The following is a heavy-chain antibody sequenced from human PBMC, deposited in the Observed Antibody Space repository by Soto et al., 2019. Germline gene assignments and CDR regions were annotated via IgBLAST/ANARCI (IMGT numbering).Heavy chain of an antibody. Sequence: GASVKVSCKASGGTFSSYAISWVRQAPGQGLEWMGGIIPIFGTANYAQKFQGRVTITADKSTSTAYMELSSLRSEDTAVYYCARDDTMIVVVGGGYYYYYGMDVWGQGTTVTVSS. V-gene: IGHV1-69*06. CDR1: GGTFSSYA. D-gene: IGHD3-22*01. J-gene: IGHJ6*02. CDR3: ARDDTMIVVVGGGYYYYYGMDV. CDR2: IIPIFGTA.